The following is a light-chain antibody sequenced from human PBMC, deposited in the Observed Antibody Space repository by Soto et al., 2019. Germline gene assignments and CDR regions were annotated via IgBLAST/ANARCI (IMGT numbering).Light chain of an antibody. J-gene: IGKJ1*01. CDR2: DAS. Sequence: IQRTQSHFMMAEPVEVTVPLARRASQSISSWLAWYQQKPGKAPKLLIFDASNLESGVPSRFSGSGSGTEITVAITSLQPEEFGIYYCQQYENYWTFGQGTKVDIK. CDR1: QSISSW. V-gene: IGKV1-5*01. CDR3: QQYENYWT.